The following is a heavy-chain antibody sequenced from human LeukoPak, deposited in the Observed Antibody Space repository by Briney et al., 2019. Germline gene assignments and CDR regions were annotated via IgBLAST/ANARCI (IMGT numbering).Heavy chain of an antibody. J-gene: IGHJ6*04. CDR2: ISSSGSTI. Sequence: GGSLRLSCAASGFTFSTYWMTWVRQAPGKGLEWVSYISSSGSTIYYADSVKGRFTISRDNAKNSLYLQMNSLRAEDTAVYYCAELGITMIGGVWGKGTTVTISS. CDR1: GFTFSTYW. V-gene: IGHV3-48*04. CDR3: AELGITMIGGV. D-gene: IGHD3-10*02.